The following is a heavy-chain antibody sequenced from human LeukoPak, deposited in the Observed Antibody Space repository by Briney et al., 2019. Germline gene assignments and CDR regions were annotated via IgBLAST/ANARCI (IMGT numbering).Heavy chain of an antibody. CDR2: INHSGST. CDR1: GGSFSGYY. Sequence: PSETLSLTCAVYGGSFSGYYWSWIRQPPGKGLEWIGEINHSGSTNYNPSLKGRVTISVDTSKNQFSLKLSSVTAADTAVYYCARSASGLDAFDIWGQGTMVTVSS. J-gene: IGHJ3*02. D-gene: IGHD5-12*01. V-gene: IGHV4-34*01. CDR3: ARSASGLDAFDI.